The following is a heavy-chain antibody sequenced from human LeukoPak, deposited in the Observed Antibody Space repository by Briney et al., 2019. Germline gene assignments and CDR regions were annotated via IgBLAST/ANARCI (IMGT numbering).Heavy chain of an antibody. V-gene: IGHV4-59*08. J-gene: IGHJ4*02. CDR2: IYYSGST. CDR3: ARATYNHYFDY. CDR1: GGSISSYY. D-gene: IGHD1-14*01. Sequence: SETRSLTCTVSGGSISSYYWSWIRQPPGKGLEWIGYIYYSGSTNYNLSLKSRVTISVDTSKNQFSLKLSSVTAADTAVYYCARATYNHYFDYWGQGTLVTVPS.